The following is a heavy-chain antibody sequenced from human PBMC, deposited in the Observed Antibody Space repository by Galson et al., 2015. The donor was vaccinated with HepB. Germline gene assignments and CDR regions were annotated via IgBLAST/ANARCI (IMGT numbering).Heavy chain of an antibody. V-gene: IGHV3-33*01. CDR3: AREYDFWSGYRGGKGMDV. CDR1: GFTFSSYG. Sequence: SLRLSCAASGFTFSSYGMHWVRQAPGKGLEWVAVIWYDGSNKYYADSVKGRFTISRDNSKNTLYLQMNSLRAEDTAVYYCAREYDFWSGYRGGKGMDVWGQGTTVTVSS. CDR2: IWYDGSNK. J-gene: IGHJ6*02. D-gene: IGHD3-3*01.